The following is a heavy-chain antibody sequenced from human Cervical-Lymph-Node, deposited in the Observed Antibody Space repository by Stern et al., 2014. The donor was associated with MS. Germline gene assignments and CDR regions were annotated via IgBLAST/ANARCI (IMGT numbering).Heavy chain of an antibody. J-gene: IGHJ4*02. CDR1: GGTFSSYA. CDR2: IIPIFGKT. Sequence: QLVQSGAEVKKPGSSVKVSCKASGGTFSSYAIIWVRQAPGQGLEWMGGIIPIFGKTNYAQNFQGRVTITADESMSTTYMEMSSLRSDDTAVYYCAREGTETAVAAFDLWGQGTLVTVSS. D-gene: IGHD6-19*01. V-gene: IGHV1-69*01. CDR3: AREGTETAVAAFDL.